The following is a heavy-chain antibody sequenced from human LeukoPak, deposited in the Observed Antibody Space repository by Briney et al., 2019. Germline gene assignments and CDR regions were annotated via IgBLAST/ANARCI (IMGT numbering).Heavy chain of an antibody. CDR3: ARESGQYYDSSGYYKNWFDP. J-gene: IGHJ5*02. CDR2: ISSSSSYI. V-gene: IGHV3-21*01. CDR1: GFTFSSYS. D-gene: IGHD3-22*01. Sequence: GGSLRLSCAASGFTFSSYSMSWVRQAPGKGLEWVSSISSSSSYIYYADSVKGRFTISRDNAKNSLYLQMNSLRAEDTAVYYCARESGQYYDSSGYYKNWFDPWGQGTLVTVSA.